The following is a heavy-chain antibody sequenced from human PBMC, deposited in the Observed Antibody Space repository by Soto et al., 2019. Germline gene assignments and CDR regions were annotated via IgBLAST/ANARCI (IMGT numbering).Heavy chain of an antibody. J-gene: IGHJ1*01. CDR2: IYSGGST. CDR3: ARAGGLGYCSSTSCSTSDFQH. D-gene: IGHD2-2*01. Sequence: AGGSLRLSCAASGFTVSSNYMSWVRQAPGKGLEWVSVIYSGGSTYYADSVKGRFTISRDNSKNTLYLQMNSLRAEDTAVYYCARAGGLGYCSSTSCSTSDFQHWGQGTLVTVSS. CDR1: GFTVSSNY. V-gene: IGHV3-66*01.